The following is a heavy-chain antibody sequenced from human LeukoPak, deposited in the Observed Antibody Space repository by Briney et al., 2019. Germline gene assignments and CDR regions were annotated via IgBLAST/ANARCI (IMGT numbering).Heavy chain of an antibody. CDR2: IYYSGST. J-gene: IGHJ4*02. CDR1: GGSIGSYY. V-gene: IGHV4-59*01. D-gene: IGHD6-13*01. CDR3: ARGGIAAAGT. Sequence: SETLSLTCTVSGGSIGSYYWSWIRQPPGKGLEWIGYIYYSGSTNYNPSLKSRVTISVDTSKNQFSLKLSSVTAADTAVYYCARGGIAAAGTWGQGTLVTVSS.